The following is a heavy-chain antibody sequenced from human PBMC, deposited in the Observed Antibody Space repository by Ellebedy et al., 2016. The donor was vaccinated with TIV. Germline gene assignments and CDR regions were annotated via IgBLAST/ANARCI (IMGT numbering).Heavy chain of an antibody. D-gene: IGHD6-19*01. CDR3: ARDRGSGWPWYFDL. CDR1: GGTFSSYA. Sequence: SVKVSXXASGGTFSSYAISWVRQAPGQGLEWMGGIIPIFGTANYAQKFQGRVTITADESTSTAYMELSSLRSEDTAVYYCARDRGSGWPWYFDLWGRGTLVTVSS. CDR2: IIPIFGTA. V-gene: IGHV1-69*13. J-gene: IGHJ2*01.